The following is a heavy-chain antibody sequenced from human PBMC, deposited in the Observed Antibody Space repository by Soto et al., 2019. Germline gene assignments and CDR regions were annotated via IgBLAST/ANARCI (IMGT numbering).Heavy chain of an antibody. D-gene: IGHD6-13*01. J-gene: IGHJ4*02. CDR2: ISWNSGSI. Sequence: TGGSLRLSCAASGFTFDDYAMHWVRQAPGKGLEWVSGISWNSGSIGYADSVKGRFTISRDNAKNSLYLQMNSLRAEDTALYYCAKEVGAYSSSWYRYFDYWGQGTLVTVSS. CDR1: GFTFDDYA. CDR3: AKEVGAYSSSWYRYFDY. V-gene: IGHV3-9*01.